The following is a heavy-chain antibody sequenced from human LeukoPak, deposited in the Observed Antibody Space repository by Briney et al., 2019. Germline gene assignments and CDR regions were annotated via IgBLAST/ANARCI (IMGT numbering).Heavy chain of an antibody. D-gene: IGHD4-11*01. CDR3: ACYLLTVTTYWFDP. CDR2: IYHSGST. J-gene: IGHJ5*02. Sequence: PSETLSLTCAVSGYSISSGYYWGWIRQPPGKGLEWIGSIYHSGSTYYNPSLKSRVTISVDTSKNQFSLKLSSVTAADTAVYYCACYLLTVTTYWFDPWGQGTLVTVSS. CDR1: GYSISSGYY. V-gene: IGHV4-38-2*01.